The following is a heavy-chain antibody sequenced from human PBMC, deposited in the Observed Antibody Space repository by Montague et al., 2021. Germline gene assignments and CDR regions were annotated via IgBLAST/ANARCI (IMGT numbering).Heavy chain of an antibody. CDR2: IKYDGSRT. J-gene: IGHJ4*02. CDR3: AKDRHTAYDPFDY. CDR1: GFTFSNYW. V-gene: IGHV3-74*01. Sequence: SLRLSWAASGFTFSNYWMHWVRQAPGKGLVWVSHIKYDGSRTGYADSVKGRFTISRDNAKNTLYLQMNSLRVDDTAVYYCAKDRHTAYDPFDYWGQGTLVTVSS. D-gene: IGHD5-12*01.